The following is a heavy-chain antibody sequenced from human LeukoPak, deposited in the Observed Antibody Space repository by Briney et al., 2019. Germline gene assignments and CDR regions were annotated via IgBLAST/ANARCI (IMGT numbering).Heavy chain of an antibody. D-gene: IGHD3-22*01. J-gene: IGHJ4*02. CDR1: GFTFSRFA. CDR3: ASTTYYYDSSGYYYFDY. Sequence: AGGSLRLSCAASGFTFSRFAMSWVRQAPGKGLEWVSDIIGSGGRTYYADSVKGRFTISRDNSKNTLYLQMNSLRTEDTAVYYCASTTYYYDSSGYYYFDYWGQGTLVTVSS. CDR2: IIGSGGRT. V-gene: IGHV3-23*01.